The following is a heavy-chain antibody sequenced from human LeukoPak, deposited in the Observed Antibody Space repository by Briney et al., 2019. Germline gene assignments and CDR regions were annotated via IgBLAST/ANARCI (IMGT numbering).Heavy chain of an antibody. CDR1: GFTFSSYA. CDR2: ITGGGSTT. Sequence: GGSLRLSCAASGFTFSSYAMSWVRQAPGKGLEWVSTITGGGSTTYYADSVKGRFTISRDNSKNTLYLQMNSLRAEDTAVYYCARERPGMDYMDVWGKGTTVTVSS. J-gene: IGHJ6*03. CDR3: ARERPGMDYMDV. V-gene: IGHV3-23*01.